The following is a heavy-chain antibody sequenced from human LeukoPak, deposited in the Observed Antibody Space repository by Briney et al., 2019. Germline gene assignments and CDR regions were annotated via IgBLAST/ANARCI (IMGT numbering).Heavy chain of an antibody. CDR2: TYYSGST. CDR3: ARGAVAVAGRGSHFDN. CDR1: GGSIGSYY. D-gene: IGHD6-19*01. J-gene: IGHJ4*02. V-gene: IGHV4-59*08. Sequence: SETLSLTCTVSGGSIGSYYWSWIRQPPGKGLEWIGYTYYSGSTNYNPSLKSRVTISVDTSKNQFSLQLSSVTAADTAVYYCARGAVAVAGRGSHFDNWGQGALVTVSS.